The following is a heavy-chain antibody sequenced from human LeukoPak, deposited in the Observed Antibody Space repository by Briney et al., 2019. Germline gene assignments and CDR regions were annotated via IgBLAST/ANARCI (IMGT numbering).Heavy chain of an antibody. CDR3: ARVSSGWFRYFDY. Sequence: PGGSLRLSCAASGFTVSSNYMSWVRQAPGKGLEWVSVIYSGGSTYYADSVKGRFTISRDNSKNTLYLQMNSLRAEDTAVYYCARVSSGWFRYFDYWGQGTLVTVSS. CDR2: IYSGGST. J-gene: IGHJ4*02. CDR1: GFTVSSNY. V-gene: IGHV3-53*01. D-gene: IGHD6-19*01.